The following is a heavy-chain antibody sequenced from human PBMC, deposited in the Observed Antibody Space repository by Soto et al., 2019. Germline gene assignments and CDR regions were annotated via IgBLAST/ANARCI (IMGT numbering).Heavy chain of an antibody. CDR1: GFTFSSYG. CDR3: AKPLGLLRRAMAQVSDY. V-gene: IGHV3-30*18. D-gene: IGHD5-18*01. Sequence: QVQLVESGGGVVQPGRSLRLSCAASGFTFSSYGMNWVGQAPGKGLEWVAVVSYDEITKYYADSVKGRFTISRDNSKNTVYLQMNSLRPEDTAVYYCAKPLGLLRRAMAQVSDYWCQGNLVTVSS. J-gene: IGHJ4*02. CDR2: VSYDEITK.